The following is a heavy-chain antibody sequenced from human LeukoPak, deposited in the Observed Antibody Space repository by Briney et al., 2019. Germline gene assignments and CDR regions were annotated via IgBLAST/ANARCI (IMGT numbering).Heavy chain of an antibody. J-gene: IGHJ3*02. D-gene: IGHD3-10*01. Sequence: GGSLRLSCAASGFTFSSYVMHWVRQAPGRGLEWVSSISRSISYIYYTHSVKGRFTISRENAKKALYLQMNSLRAEETAVYYCARDYSHWFGELLDAFDIWGQRA. CDR1: GFTFSSYV. V-gene: IGHV3-21*01. CDR3: ARDYSHWFGELLDAFDI. CDR2: ISRSISYI.